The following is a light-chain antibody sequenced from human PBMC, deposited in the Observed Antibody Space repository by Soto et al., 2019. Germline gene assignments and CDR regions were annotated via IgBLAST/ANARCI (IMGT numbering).Light chain of an antibody. CDR2: KAS. J-gene: IGKJ1*01. Sequence: DIQMTQSPSTLSASVGDRVATTFRASQSISSWLAWYQQKPGKAPKLLIYKASSLESGVPSRFSGSGSGTEFTLTISSLQPDDFATYYCQQYNSYRGFGQGTKVDIK. CDR3: QQYNSYRG. V-gene: IGKV1-5*03. CDR1: QSISSW.